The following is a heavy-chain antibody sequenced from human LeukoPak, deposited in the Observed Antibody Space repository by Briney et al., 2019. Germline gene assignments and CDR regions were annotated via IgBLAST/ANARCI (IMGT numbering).Heavy chain of an antibody. J-gene: IGHJ4*02. D-gene: IGHD1-20*01. V-gene: IGHV3-11*01. CDR3: ARFGITGTTIAFDY. CDR2: ISSSGSTI. Sequence: GGSLRLSCASSGFTFSDYYMSWIPDARGKGLEWGSYISSSGSTIYYADSVKGGYTISRDNAKNSLYLQMNSLRAEDTAVYYCARFGITGTTIAFDYWGQGTLVTVSS. CDR1: GFTFSDYY.